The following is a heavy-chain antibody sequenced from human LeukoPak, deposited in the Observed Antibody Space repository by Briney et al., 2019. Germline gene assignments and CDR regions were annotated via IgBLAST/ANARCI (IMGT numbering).Heavy chain of an antibody. V-gene: IGHV3-53*04. CDR1: GFTFDDYT. CDR3: ARAKGKWEPIDY. D-gene: IGHD1-26*01. J-gene: IGHJ4*02. Sequence: GGSLRLSCAASGFTFDDYTIHWVRQPPGKGLEWVSVIYSGGSTYYADSVKGRFTISRHNSKNTLYLQMNSLRAEDTAVYYCARAKGKWEPIDYWGQGTLVTVSS. CDR2: IYSGGST.